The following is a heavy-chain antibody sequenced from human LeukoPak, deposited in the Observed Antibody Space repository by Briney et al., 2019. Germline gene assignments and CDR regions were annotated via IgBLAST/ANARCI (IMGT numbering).Heavy chain of an antibody. CDR1: GGSISSNSYY. J-gene: IGHJ4*02. V-gene: IGHV4-39*01. D-gene: IGHD6-13*01. CDR2: IYYSGST. Sequence: SGTLSLTCTVSGGSISSNSYYWGWIRQPPGKGLEWIGSIYYSGSTYYSPSLKSRVTISVDTSKNQFSLKLSSVTAADTAVYYCASQGGSSWYSDYWGQGTLVTVSS. CDR3: ASQGGSSWYSDY.